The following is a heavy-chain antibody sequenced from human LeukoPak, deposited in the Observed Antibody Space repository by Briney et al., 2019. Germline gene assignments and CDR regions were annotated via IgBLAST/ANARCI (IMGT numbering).Heavy chain of an antibody. D-gene: IGHD2-21*02. CDR1: GGSISSRSHY. V-gene: IGHV4-39*01. CDR3: ARVAVVTLGYYFDY. Sequence: SETLSLTCTVSGGSISSRSHYWAWVRQPPGKGLEWIGSIYYSGNTYYNPSLKSRVTISVDPSKNQFSLKLYSVTAADTSVFYCARVAVVTLGYYFDYWGQGSLFTVSS. J-gene: IGHJ4*02. CDR2: IYYSGNT.